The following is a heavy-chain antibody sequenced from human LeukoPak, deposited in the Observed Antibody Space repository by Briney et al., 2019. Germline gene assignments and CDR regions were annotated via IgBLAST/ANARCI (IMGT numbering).Heavy chain of an antibody. CDR2: IYYSGTT. CDR1: GGSISSYF. D-gene: IGHD6-13*01. J-gene: IGHJ4*02. V-gene: IGHV4-59*01. Sequence: SETLSLTCTVSGGSISSYFWSWIRQSPRKGLEWIGYIYYSGTTSYTPSLKSRVTISVDTSKNQFSLKLSSVTAADTAVYYCARDARGSSHLDYWGQGTLVTVSS. CDR3: ARDARGSSHLDY.